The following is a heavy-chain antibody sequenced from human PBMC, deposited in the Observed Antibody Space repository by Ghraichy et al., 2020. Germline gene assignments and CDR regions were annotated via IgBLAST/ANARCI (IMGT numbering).Heavy chain of an antibody. D-gene: IGHD3-16*01. V-gene: IGHV1-18*01. CDR3: ARDSYTGGKNNWFDP. J-gene: IGHJ5*02. CDR2: ISAYNGNT. CDR1: GYTFTSYG. Sequence: ASVKVSCKASGYTFTSYGISWVRQAPGQGLEWMGWISAYNGNTNYAQKLQGRVTMTTDTSTSTAYMELRSLRSDDTAVYYCARDSYTGGKNNWFDPWGQGTLVTVSS.